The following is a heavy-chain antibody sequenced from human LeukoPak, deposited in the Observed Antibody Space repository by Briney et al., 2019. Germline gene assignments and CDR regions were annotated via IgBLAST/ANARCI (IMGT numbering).Heavy chain of an antibody. CDR1: GFTFSSYS. D-gene: IGHD1-1*01. J-gene: IGHJ4*02. CDR2: ISSSSSYI. V-gene: IGHV3-21*01. CDR3: ARGGTSLYYFDY. Sequence: PGGSLRLSCAASGFTFSSYSMNWVRQAPGKGLEWVSSISSSSSYIYYADSVKGRFTISRDNAKSSLYLQMNSLRAEDTAVYYCARGGTSLYYFDYWGQGTLVTVSS.